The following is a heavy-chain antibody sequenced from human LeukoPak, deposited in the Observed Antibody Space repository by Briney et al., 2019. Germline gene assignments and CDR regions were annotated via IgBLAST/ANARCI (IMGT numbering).Heavy chain of an antibody. CDR1: GFTFSSYS. Sequence: GGSLRLSCAASGFTFSSYSMNWVRQAPGKGLEWVSSISSSSSYIYYADSVKGRFTISRDNSKNTLYLQMNSLRAEDTAVYYCAKVGGIVVVPAAIMGNNWFDPWGQGTLVTVSS. CDR2: ISSSSSYI. J-gene: IGHJ5*02. CDR3: AKVGGIVVVPAAIMGNNWFDP. V-gene: IGHV3-21*04. D-gene: IGHD2-2*01.